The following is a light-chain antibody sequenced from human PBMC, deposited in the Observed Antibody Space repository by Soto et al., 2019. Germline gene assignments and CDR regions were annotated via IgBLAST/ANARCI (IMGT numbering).Light chain of an antibody. CDR2: DAS. CDR3: QQYHEWPLT. CDR1: QSVSSN. J-gene: IGKJ1*01. Sequence: EIVMTQSPVTLSVSPGEGATLSCRASQSVSSNLAWYQQKPGQAPRLLISDASARATGIPARFSGSGSGTQFALTISSLQSEDFATYYCQQYHEWPLTFGKGTKV. V-gene: IGKV3-15*01.